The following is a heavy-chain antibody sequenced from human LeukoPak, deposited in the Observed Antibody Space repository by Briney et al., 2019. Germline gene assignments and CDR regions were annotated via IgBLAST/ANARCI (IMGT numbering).Heavy chain of an antibody. CDR1: GGSFSRYY. CDR2: INHSGST. J-gene: IGHJ5*02. V-gene: IGHV4-34*01. Sequence: SETLSLTCAVYGGSFSRYYWSWIRQPPGKGLEWIGEINHSGSTNYNPSLKSRVTISVDTSKNQFSLKLSSVTAADTAVYYCARGWHRGVVRAAIRGWFDPWGQGTLVTVSS. CDR3: ARGWHRGVVRAAIRGWFDP. D-gene: IGHD2-2*02.